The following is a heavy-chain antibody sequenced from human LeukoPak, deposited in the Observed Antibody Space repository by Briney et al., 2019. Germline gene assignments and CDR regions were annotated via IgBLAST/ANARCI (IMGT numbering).Heavy chain of an antibody. CDR1: GFTLSSYA. J-gene: IGHJ4*02. V-gene: IGHV3-23*01. CDR2: ISGSGGST. D-gene: IGHD6-13*01. CDR3: AKDQDGSSWFAIDY. Sequence: PGGSLRLSCAASGFTLSSYAMNWVRQAPGKGLEWVSTISGSGGSTYYADSVKGRFTISRDNSKNTLYLQMNSLRAEDTAVYYCAKDQDGSSWFAIDYWGQGTLVTVSS.